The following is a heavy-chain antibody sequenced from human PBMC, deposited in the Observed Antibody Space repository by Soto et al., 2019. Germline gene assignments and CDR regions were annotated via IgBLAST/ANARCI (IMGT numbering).Heavy chain of an antibody. CDR2: ISSSGSST. D-gene: IGHD3-16*02. CDR1: GLIFSGYA. J-gene: IGHJ4*02. CDR3: AKDRPYDYLWGSYRPFDY. V-gene: IGHV3-23*01. Sequence: EVQLLESGGGLVQPGGSLRLSCAASGLIFSGYAMTWVRQAPGKGLEWVSGISSSGSSTYYADSVKGRFTISRDNSKNMLYLQMNSLRAEDTAVYFCAKDRPYDYLWGSYRPFDYWGQGTLVTVSS.